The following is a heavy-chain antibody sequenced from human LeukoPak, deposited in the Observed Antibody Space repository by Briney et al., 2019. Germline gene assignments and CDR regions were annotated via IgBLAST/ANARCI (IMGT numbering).Heavy chain of an antibody. J-gene: IGHJ4*02. V-gene: IGHV4-4*02. Sequence: PSETLSLTCAVSGDSITSHNWWSWVRQSPGKGLEWIGEIYHSGITNYSPSLKSRVTISVDKSKNQLSLELTSVTAADTAVYFCASCLFDYYYFAQWGQGTLVTVSS. D-gene: IGHD2/OR15-2a*01. CDR2: IYHSGIT. CDR1: GDSITSHNW. CDR3: ASCLFDYYYFAQ.